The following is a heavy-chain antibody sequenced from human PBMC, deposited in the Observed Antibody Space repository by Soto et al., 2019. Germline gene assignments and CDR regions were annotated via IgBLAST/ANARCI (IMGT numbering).Heavy chain of an antibody. CDR1: GFTFTSSA. D-gene: IGHD3-22*01. J-gene: IGHJ4*02. CDR2: IVVGSGNT. CDR3: AADQYYYDSAGHNPTFDY. Sequence: SVKVSCKASGFTFTSSAVQWVRQARGQRLEWIGWIVVGSGNTNYAQKFQERVTITRDMSTSTAYMELSSLRSEDTAVYYCAADQYYYDSAGHNPTFDYWGQGTLVTVSS. V-gene: IGHV1-58*01.